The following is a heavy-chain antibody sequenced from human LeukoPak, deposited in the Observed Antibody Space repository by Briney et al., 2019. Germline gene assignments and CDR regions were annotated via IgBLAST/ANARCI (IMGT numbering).Heavy chain of an antibody. CDR2: IYTSGST. V-gene: IGHV4-4*07. D-gene: IGHD3-10*01. CDR1: GGSISSYY. Sequence: SETLSLTCTVSGGSISSYYWSWIRQPAGKGLEWIGRIYTSGSTNYNPSLKSRVTTSVDTSKNQFSLKLSSVTAADTAVYYCARDVGVLWFGELLNWFDPWGQGTLVTVSS. J-gene: IGHJ5*02. CDR3: ARDVGVLWFGELLNWFDP.